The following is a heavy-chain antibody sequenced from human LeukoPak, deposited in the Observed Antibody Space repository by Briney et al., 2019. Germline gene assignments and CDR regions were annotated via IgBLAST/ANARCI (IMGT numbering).Heavy chain of an antibody. Sequence: VASVKVSCTASGYTFTGYYMHWVRQAPGQGLEWMGWINPNSGGTSYAQKYQGRVTMARDTSMSTAYMELSRLRSDDTAVYYCAREITTVTTLGYWGQGTLVTVSS. CDR1: GYTFTGYY. V-gene: IGHV1-2*02. J-gene: IGHJ4*02. CDR2: INPNSGGT. CDR3: AREITTVTTLGY. D-gene: IGHD4-17*01.